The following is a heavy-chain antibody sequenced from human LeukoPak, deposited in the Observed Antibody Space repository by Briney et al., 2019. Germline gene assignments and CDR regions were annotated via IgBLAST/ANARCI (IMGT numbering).Heavy chain of an antibody. CDR2: ISYDGSNK. V-gene: IGHV3-30*18. J-gene: IGHJ6*02. CDR3: AKTPTVNYYYGMDV. Sequence: GGSLRLSCAASGFTFSSYGMHWVRQAPGKGLEWVAVISYDGSNKYYADSVKGRFTISRDNSNNTLYLQMNSLRAEDTAVYYCAKTPTVNYYYGMDVWGQGTTVTVSS. CDR1: GFTFSSYG. D-gene: IGHD4-11*01.